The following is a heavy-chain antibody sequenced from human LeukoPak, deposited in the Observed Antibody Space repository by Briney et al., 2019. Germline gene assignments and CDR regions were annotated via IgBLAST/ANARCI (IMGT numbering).Heavy chain of an antibody. V-gene: IGHV3-23*01. D-gene: IGHD4-23*01. CDR1: GFTFSNYA. J-gene: IGHJ4*02. CDR2: IIGSGGTT. Sequence: GGSLRLSCAASGFTFSNYAMSWVRQAPGKGLEWVSAIIGSGGTTYYADSVKGRFTISRDNSKNTLNLQMNSLRAEDTAVCYCAKDYGDNPFDYWGQGTLVTVSS. CDR3: AKDYGDNPFDY.